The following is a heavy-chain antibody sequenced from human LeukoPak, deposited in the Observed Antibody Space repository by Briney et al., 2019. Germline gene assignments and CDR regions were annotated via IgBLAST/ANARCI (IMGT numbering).Heavy chain of an antibody. CDR2: IYYSGST. Sequence: SETLSLTCTVSGGSISSYYWSWIRQPPGKGLEWIGYIYYSGSTNYNPSLKSRVTISVDTSKNQFSLKLSSVTAADMAVYYCASHDYGDYGAYWGQGTLVTVSS. J-gene: IGHJ4*02. V-gene: IGHV4-59*01. CDR3: ASHDYGDYGAY. D-gene: IGHD4-17*01. CDR1: GGSISSYY.